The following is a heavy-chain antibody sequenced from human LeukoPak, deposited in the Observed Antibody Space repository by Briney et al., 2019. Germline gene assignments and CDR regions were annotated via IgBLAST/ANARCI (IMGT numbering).Heavy chain of an antibody. V-gene: IGHV1-18*01. CDR2: IRPSTGDT. CDR1: GYTFTSHG. Sequence: ASVKVSCKASGYTFTSHGISWVRQAPGQGLEWMGWIRPSTGDTDYALNLQGRVTLTADTSTSTAYMELRSLRSDDTAVYYCARVRDYLFDYWGQGTLVTVSS. CDR3: ARVRDYLFDY. J-gene: IGHJ4*02. D-gene: IGHD2/OR15-2a*01.